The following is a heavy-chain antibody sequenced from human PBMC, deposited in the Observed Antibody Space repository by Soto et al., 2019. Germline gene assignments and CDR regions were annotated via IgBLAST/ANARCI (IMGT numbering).Heavy chain of an antibody. CDR3: ARGITSRLVFYYYYMDV. CDR2: INPTNSGT. CDR1: GYTFTDYY. J-gene: IGHJ6*03. V-gene: IGHV1-2*02. Sequence: QVQLVQSGAEVKKPGASVKVSCKASGYTFTDYYIHWVRQAPGQGLQWLGWINPTNSGTRYARSWQGRVTVTRDTSISTAYMELSSLRSDDTAVYYCARGITSRLVFYYYYMDVWGFGTTVTVSS.